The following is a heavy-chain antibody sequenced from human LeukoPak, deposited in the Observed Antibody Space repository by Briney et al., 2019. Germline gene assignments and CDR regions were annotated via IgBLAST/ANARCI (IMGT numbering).Heavy chain of an antibody. CDR2: MYYMLNA. CDR3: ATSFRSGWGFDS. D-gene: IGHD6-19*01. J-gene: IGHJ4*02. CDR1: GASMGDHY. Sequence: SETLSLTCAVSGASMGDHYWTWIRQPPGKGLEWIGSMYYMLNANSYNPSLKSRVSISVDTPDNQFSLELKSVTAADTAVYYCATSFRSGWGFDSWGQGILVAVSS. V-gene: IGHV4-59*11.